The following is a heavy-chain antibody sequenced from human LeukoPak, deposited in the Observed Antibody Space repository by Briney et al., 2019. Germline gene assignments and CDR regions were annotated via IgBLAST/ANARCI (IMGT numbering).Heavy chain of an antibody. Sequence: ASVKVSCKASGYTFTGYYMHWVRQAPGQGLEWMGWINPNSGGTNYAQKFQGRVTMTRDTSISTAYMELSRLRSDDTAVYYCVRGGQWLARGYYYYYYMDVWGKGTTVTVSS. J-gene: IGHJ6*03. CDR3: VRGGQWLARGYYYYYYMDV. CDR1: GYTFTGYY. V-gene: IGHV1-2*02. CDR2: INPNSGGT. D-gene: IGHD6-19*01.